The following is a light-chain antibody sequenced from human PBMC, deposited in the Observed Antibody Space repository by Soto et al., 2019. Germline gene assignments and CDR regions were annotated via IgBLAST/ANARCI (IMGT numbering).Light chain of an antibody. Sequence: EIGLTQSPVTLSLSPRERATLSCRASQSVSNNYLAWYQQKPGQAPRLLIYGASNRATGIPDRFSGSGSGTEFTLTISSLQSEDFAVYYCQQYTNWPRTFGQGTKVDIK. CDR2: GAS. J-gene: IGKJ1*01. CDR3: QQYTNWPRT. V-gene: IGKV3D-15*01. CDR1: QSVSNN.